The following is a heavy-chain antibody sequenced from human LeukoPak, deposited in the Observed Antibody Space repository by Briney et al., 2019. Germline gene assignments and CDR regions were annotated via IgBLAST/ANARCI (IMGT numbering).Heavy chain of an antibody. V-gene: IGHV4-4*07. CDR2: ISGSGST. Sequence: SETLSLTCSVSGDSISYFYWSWIRQAAGKGLEWIGRISGSGSTDYNASLKSRVTMSVDTSKNQFSLKLSSVTAADTAVYYCARDTAVALDYWGQGTLVTVSS. CDR1: GDSISYFY. CDR3: ARDTAVALDY. J-gene: IGHJ4*02. D-gene: IGHD6-19*01.